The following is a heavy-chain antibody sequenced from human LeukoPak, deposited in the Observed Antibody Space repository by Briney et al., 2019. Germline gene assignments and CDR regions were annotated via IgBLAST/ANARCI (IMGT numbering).Heavy chain of an antibody. CDR3: ARDNHQLLHSYYYAMDV. J-gene: IGHJ6*02. V-gene: IGHV3-33*01. D-gene: IGHD2-2*01. CDR1: GFTLTSYG. CDR2: IWFDGNNK. Sequence: PGRSLRPSCAASGFTLTSYGMHWVRQAPGKGLEWVAVIWFDGNNKYYADSVKGRLTISRDNSKNTLYLQMNSLRVEDTAVYYCARDNHQLLHSYYYAMDVWGQGTSVTVSS.